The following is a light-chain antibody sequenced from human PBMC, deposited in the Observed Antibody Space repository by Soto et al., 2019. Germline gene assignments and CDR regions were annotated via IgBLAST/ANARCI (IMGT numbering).Light chain of an antibody. CDR1: QSVSSN. Sequence: EIVMTQSPATLSVSPGERATLSCRASQSVSSNLAWYQQKPGQAPRLLIYGASTRATGIPARFSGSGSGTEFTLTISSLQSEDFAVYYCQQYNNWWTFGQGTKFDIK. CDR3: QQYNNWWT. CDR2: GAS. J-gene: IGKJ1*01. V-gene: IGKV3-15*01.